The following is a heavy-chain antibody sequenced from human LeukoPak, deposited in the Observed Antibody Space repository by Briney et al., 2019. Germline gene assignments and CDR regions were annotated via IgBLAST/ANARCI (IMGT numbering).Heavy chain of an antibody. V-gene: IGHV3-48*04. Sequence: GGSLRLSCAASGFTFGIYAMNWVRQAPGKGLEWVSYISSSSSTIYYADSVKGRFTISRDNAKNSLYLQMNSLRAEDAAVYYCARPSITLVRGELVYYFDYWGQGTLVTVSS. D-gene: IGHD3-10*01. J-gene: IGHJ4*02. CDR2: ISSSSSTI. CDR3: ARPSITLVRGELVYYFDY. CDR1: GFTFGIYA.